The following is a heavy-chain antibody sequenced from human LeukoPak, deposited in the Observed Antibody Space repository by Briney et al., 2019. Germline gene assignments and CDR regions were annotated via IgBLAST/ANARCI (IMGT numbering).Heavy chain of an antibody. Sequence: SETLSLTCTVSGGSISSSSYYWGWIRQPPGKGLEWIGSIYYSGSTYYNPSLKSRVTISVDTSKNQFSLKLSSVTAAGTAVYYCARHHYDSSGYYEVDYWGQGTLVTVSS. V-gene: IGHV4-39*01. CDR1: GGSISSSSYY. D-gene: IGHD3-22*01. CDR2: IYYSGST. CDR3: ARHHYDSSGYYEVDY. J-gene: IGHJ4*02.